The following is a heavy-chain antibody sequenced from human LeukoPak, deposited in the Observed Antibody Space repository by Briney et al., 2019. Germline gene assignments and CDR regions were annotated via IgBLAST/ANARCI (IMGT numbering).Heavy chain of an antibody. CDR2: INDDGSSI. CDR3: ARGGNYLLDAFDI. D-gene: IGHD1-26*01. Sequence: GGSLRFSCAASGFTFSRYWLHWVRQAPGKGLLWVSRINDDGSSISYADSVKGRLTISRDTAQNTMYLQINSLRAEDTAVYYCARGGNYLLDAFDIWGQGTMVTVSS. J-gene: IGHJ3*02. CDR1: GFTFSRYW. V-gene: IGHV3-74*01.